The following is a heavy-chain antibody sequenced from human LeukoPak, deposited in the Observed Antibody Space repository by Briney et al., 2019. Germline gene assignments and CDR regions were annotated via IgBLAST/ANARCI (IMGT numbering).Heavy chain of an antibody. Sequence: SETLSLTCTVSGGSISSYYWSWLRQPPGKGLEWIGYIYYSGSTNYNPSLKSRVTISVDTSKNQFSLKLSSVTAADTAVYYCARGTYCSSTSCYSLFDYWGQGTLVTVSS. CDR2: IYYSGST. J-gene: IGHJ4*02. CDR3: ARGTYCSSTSCYSLFDY. V-gene: IGHV4-59*08. D-gene: IGHD2-2*01. CDR1: GGSISSYY.